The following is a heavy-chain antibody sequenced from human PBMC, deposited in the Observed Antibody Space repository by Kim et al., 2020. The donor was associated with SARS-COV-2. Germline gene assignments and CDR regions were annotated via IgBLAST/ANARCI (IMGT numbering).Heavy chain of an antibody. CDR1: GFTVSSNY. D-gene: IGHD6-13*01. CDR2: IYSSGST. Sequence: GGSLRLSCVASGFTVSSNYMSWVRQAPGKGLEWVSIIYSSGSTYYADSAKGRFTISRDTSKNTLYLQMNSLRAEDTAVYYCARGKQQQLGWFYPWGQGTL. J-gene: IGHJ5*02. CDR3: ARGKQQQLGWFYP. V-gene: IGHV3-66*01.